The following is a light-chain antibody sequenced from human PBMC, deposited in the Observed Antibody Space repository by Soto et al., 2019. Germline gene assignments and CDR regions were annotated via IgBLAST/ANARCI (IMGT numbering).Light chain of an antibody. CDR2: GTS. CDR1: QSVSTTY. V-gene: IGKV3-20*01. CDR3: QHYGSSPPMYT. Sequence: EIVLTQSPGTLSLSPGERATLSCRASQSVSTTYLGWYQQKPGQAPRLRVYGTSRRATGIPDRFSGSGSGTDFTLTISSLEPEDFAVYYCQHYGSSPPMYTFGQGTKLEIK. J-gene: IGKJ2*01.